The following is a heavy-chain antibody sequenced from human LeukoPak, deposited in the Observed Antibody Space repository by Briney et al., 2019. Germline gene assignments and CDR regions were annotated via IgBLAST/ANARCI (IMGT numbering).Heavy chain of an antibody. CDR3: ARAYGSGSFYFDY. J-gene: IGHJ4*02. CDR1: GFTFSSYS. Sequence: GSLRLSCAASGFTFSSYSMNWVRQAPGKGLEWVSSISSSSYIYYADSVKGRFTISRDNAKNSLYLQMNSLRAEDTAVYYCARAYGSGSFYFDYWGQGTLVTVSS. CDR2: ISSSSYI. D-gene: IGHD3-10*01. V-gene: IGHV3-21*01.